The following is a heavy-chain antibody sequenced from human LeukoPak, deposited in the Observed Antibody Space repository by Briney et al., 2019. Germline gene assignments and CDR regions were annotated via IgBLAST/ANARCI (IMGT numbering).Heavy chain of an antibody. D-gene: IGHD3-3*01. J-gene: IGHJ4*02. CDR1: GFTFNSYW. V-gene: IGHV3-7*01. CDR2: IKQDGGEK. CDR3: ARMVASYDFWSPQYYLDY. Sequence: GGSLRLPCAASGFTFNSYWMSWVRQAPGKGLEWVANIKQDGGEKYYEDSVKGRFTISRDNAKNSLYLQMKSLRAEDTAVYYCARMVASYDFWSPQYYLDYWGQGTLVTVSS.